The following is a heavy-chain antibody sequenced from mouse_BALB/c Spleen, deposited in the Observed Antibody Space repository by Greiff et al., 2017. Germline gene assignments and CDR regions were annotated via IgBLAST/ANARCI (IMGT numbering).Heavy chain of an antibody. D-gene: IGHD1-1*01. V-gene: IGHV2-2*02. Sequence: VQRVESGPGLVQPSQSLSITCTVSGFSLTSYGVHWVRQSPGKGLEWLGVIWSGGSTDYNAAFISRLSISKDNSKSQVFFKMNSLQANDTAIYYCAREDYYGSRDAMDYWGQGTSVTVSS. CDR3: AREDYYGSRDAMDY. CDR1: GFSLTSYG. J-gene: IGHJ4*01. CDR2: IWSGGST.